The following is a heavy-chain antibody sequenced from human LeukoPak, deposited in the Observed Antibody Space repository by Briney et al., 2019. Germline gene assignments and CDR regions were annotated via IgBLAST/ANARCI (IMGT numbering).Heavy chain of an antibody. CDR3: ARHFRSGGTQYGSSWTFDY. V-gene: IGHV4-59*08. D-gene: IGHD6-13*01. Sequence: SETLSLTCNVSGDSISTYYWSWIRQPPGKGLEWIGYVYFGGSANYNSSLKSRVTISVDTYKNQFSLKLTSVTAADTAAYYCARHFRSGGTQYGSSWTFDYWGQGTLVTVSS. CDR2: VYFGGSA. J-gene: IGHJ4*02. CDR1: GDSISTYY.